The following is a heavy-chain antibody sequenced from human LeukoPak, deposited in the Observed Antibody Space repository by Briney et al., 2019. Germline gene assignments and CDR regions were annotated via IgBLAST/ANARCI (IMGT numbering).Heavy chain of an antibody. J-gene: IGHJ4*02. V-gene: IGHV1-69*05. CDR3: ARSIFYGDYAPWYYFDY. D-gene: IGHD4-17*01. CDR1: GGTFSSYA. Sequence: GASVKVSCKASGGTFSSYAISWVRQAPGQGLEWMGGIIPIFGTANYAQKLQCRVTITTDESTSTAYMELSSLRSEDTAVYYCARSIFYGDYAPWYYFDYWGKGTLVTVSS. CDR2: IIPIFGTA.